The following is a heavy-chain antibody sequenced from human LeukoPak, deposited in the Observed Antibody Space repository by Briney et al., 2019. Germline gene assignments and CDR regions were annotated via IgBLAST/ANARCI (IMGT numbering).Heavy chain of an antibody. D-gene: IGHD1-26*01. V-gene: IGHV4-59*01. CDR3: TKVGATSRPAFDI. J-gene: IGHJ3*02. CDR2: IYYRGST. Sequence: TSETLSLTCTVSGGSISSYYWSWIRRPPGKGLEWIGYIYYRGSTDYNPSLKSRVTISIDTSKNQFSLKLSSVTAADTAVYYCTKVGATSRPAFDIWGQGTMVTVSS. CDR1: GGSISSYY.